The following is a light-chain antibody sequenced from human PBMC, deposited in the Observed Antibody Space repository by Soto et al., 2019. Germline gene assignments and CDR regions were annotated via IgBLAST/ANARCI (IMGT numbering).Light chain of an antibody. CDR1: QSVSSNY. CDR3: HQDVNSFPIT. CDR2: GAS. Sequence: EIVLTQSPGTLSLSPGERATLSCRASQSVSSNYLAWYQQKPGQAPRLLIYGASSRATGIPDRFSGSGSGTDFTLTISRLEPEFFSLYYCHQDVNSFPITF. J-gene: IGKJ5*01. V-gene: IGKV3-20*01.